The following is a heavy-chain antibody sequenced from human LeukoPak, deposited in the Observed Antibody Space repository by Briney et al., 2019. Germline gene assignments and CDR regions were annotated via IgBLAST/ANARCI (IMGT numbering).Heavy chain of an antibody. J-gene: IGHJ4*02. V-gene: IGHV3-23*01. CDR2: ISGSGGTT. D-gene: IGHD5-12*01. CDR3: AKDVVPRVDLYYFDY. CDR1: GFTFSSLA. Sequence: PGGSLRLSCAASGFTFSSLAMHWVRQAPGKGLEWVSVISGSGGTTYYADSGKGRFTISRDNSKNTLYLQMNSLRAEDTAVYYCAKDVVPRVDLYYFDYWGQGTLVTVSS.